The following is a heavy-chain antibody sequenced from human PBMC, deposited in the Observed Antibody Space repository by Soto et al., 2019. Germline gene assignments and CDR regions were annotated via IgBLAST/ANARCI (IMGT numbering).Heavy chain of an antibody. J-gene: IGHJ4*02. D-gene: IGHD5-12*01. CDR3: ARELAISKASDLDY. V-gene: IGHV1-2*02. CDR1: GYTLTDYY. CDR2: INTYSGGT. Sequence: ASVKVSCKASGYTLTDYYIHWVRQAPGQRLEWNGWINTYSGGTDYAQKFHGRVAMTRDTSITTAFMELTRLRSDDTAVYYCARELAISKASDLDYWGQLTLVTDS.